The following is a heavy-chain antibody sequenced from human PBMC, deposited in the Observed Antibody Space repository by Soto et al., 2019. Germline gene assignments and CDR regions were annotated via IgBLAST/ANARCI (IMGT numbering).Heavy chain of an antibody. CDR3: ARHQYSGSYYYFDY. CDR1: GGSISSSSYY. Sequence: SETLSLTCTVSGGSISSSSYYWGWIRQPPGKGLEWIGSIYYSGSTYYNPSLKSRVTISVDTSKNQFSLKLSSVTAADTAVYYCARHQYSGSYYYFDYWGQGTLVTVSS. D-gene: IGHD1-26*01. CDR2: IYYSGST. V-gene: IGHV4-39*01. J-gene: IGHJ4*02.